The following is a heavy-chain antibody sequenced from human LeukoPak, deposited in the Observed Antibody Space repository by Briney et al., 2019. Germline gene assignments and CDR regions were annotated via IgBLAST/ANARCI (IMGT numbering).Heavy chain of an antibody. CDR1: GVTFSSNG. V-gene: IGHV3-30*18. CDR2: ISYDGSDQ. D-gene: IGHD3-10*01. CDR3: AKSGYGTDNKGYVDY. Sequence: GGSLRLSCATSGVTFSSNGMHRVRQAPGKGLEWVAVISYDGSDQYYADSVKGRFTISRDNSKNTLYLQMNSLRAEDTAVYYCAKSGYGTDNKGYVDYWGQGTLVTVSS. J-gene: IGHJ4*02.